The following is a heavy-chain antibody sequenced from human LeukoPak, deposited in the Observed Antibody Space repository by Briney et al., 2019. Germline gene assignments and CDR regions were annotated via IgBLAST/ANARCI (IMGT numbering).Heavy chain of an antibody. Sequence: GESLKISCKASGYSFTTYWIGWVRPMPGKGLEWMGIIYPGDSDTRYSPSFQGQVTISADKSISTAYLQWSSLKASDPAMYYCARQHGSGSYYSRAIDYWGQGTLVTVSS. CDR1: GYSFTTYW. CDR2: IYPGDSDT. CDR3: ARQHGSGSYYSRAIDY. D-gene: IGHD3-10*01. J-gene: IGHJ4*02. V-gene: IGHV5-51*01.